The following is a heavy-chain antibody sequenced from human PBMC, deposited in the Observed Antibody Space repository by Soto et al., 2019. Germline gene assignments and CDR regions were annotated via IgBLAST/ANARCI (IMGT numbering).Heavy chain of an antibody. CDR1: GFTFSSYG. D-gene: IGHD1-26*01. J-gene: IGHJ1*01. CDR2: IWYDGSNK. CDR3: ARVGATGAEYLPH. Sequence: QVQLVESGGGVVQPGRSLRLSCAASGFTFSSYGMHWVRQAPGNGLEWVAVIWYDGSNKYYADSVKCRFTISRDNSKSTLDLQMNSLRAEDTAVYYCARVGATGAEYLPHWGQGTLVTVSS. V-gene: IGHV3-33*01.